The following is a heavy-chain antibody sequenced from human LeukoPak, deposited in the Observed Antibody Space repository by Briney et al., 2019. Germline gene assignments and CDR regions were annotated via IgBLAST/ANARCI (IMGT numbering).Heavy chain of an antibody. CDR3: ARGYCTNAVCSLGPTQA. V-gene: IGHV4-39*07. CDR1: GGSISSSSYY. J-gene: IGHJ4*02. Sequence: SETLSLTCTVSGGSISSSSYYWGWIRQPPGKGLEWIGSIYYSGSTYYNPSLKSRVTISVGTSKNQFSQKLSSVTAADPAVYYCARGYCTNAVCSLGPTQAWGQGTLVTVSS. CDR2: IYYSGST. D-gene: IGHD2-8*01.